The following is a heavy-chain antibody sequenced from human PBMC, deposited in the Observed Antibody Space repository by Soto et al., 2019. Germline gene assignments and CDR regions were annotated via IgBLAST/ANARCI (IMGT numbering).Heavy chain of an antibody. CDR3: ARGGVVVVAATH. CDR1: GFTFSSYS. Sequence: EVQLVESGGGLVKPGGSLRLSCAASGFTFSSYSMNWVRQAPGKGLEWVSSISSSSSYIYYADSVKGRFTISRDNAKNSLYLQMNSLRAEDTAVYYCARGGVVVVAATHWGQGTLVTVSS. D-gene: IGHD2-15*01. CDR2: ISSSSSYI. V-gene: IGHV3-21*01. J-gene: IGHJ4*02.